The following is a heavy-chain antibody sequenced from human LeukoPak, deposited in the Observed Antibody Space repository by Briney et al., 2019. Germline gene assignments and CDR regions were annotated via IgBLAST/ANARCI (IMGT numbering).Heavy chain of an antibody. Sequence: SETLSLTCTVSGGPISSYYWSWIRQPPGKGLEWIGYIYYSGSTNYNPSLKSRVTISVDTSKNQFSLKLSSVTAADTAVYYCASFFGPGYYFDYWGQGTLVTVSS. CDR3: ASFFGPGYYFDY. D-gene: IGHD2/OR15-2a*01. CDR1: GGPISSYY. V-gene: IGHV4-59*01. J-gene: IGHJ4*02. CDR2: IYYSGST.